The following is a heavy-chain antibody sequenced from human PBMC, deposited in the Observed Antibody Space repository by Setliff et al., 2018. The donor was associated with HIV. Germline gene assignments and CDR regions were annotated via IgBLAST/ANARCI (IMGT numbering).Heavy chain of an antibody. V-gene: IGHV4-61*01. CDR2: IYYSGTT. Sequence: PSETLSLTCTVSGDSVSSRSYYWSWIRQPPGKGLEWTGYIYYSGTTNYNPSFKGRITILVDTSKEQFSLKLNSVTAADTAVYYCARDGEYVWFDPWGQGILVTVSS. CDR1: GDSVSSRSYY. CDR3: ARDGEYVWFDP. J-gene: IGHJ5*02. D-gene: IGHD3-10*02.